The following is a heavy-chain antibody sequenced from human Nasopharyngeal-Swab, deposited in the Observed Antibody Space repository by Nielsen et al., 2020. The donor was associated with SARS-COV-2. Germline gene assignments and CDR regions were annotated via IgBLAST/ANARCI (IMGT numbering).Heavy chain of an antibody. CDR1: GFTFSSYW. D-gene: IGHD1-1*01. CDR3: ARSLILQRDAFDI. Sequence: GGSLRLSCAASGFTFSSYWMHWVRQAPGKGLVWVSRINPDGSSTSYADSVKGRFTISRDNAKNTLYLQMNSLRAEDTAVYYCARSLILQRDAFDIWGQGTMVTVSS. V-gene: IGHV3-74*01. J-gene: IGHJ3*02. CDR2: INPDGSST.